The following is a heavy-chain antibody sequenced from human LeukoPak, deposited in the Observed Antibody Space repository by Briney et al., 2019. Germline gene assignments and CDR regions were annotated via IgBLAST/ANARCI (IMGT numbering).Heavy chain of an antibody. Sequence: SETLSLTCTVSGGSISSSSYYWGWIRQPPGKGLEWIGSIYYSGSTYYNPSLKSRVTISVDTSKNQFSLKLNSVTAADTAVYYCAGGAPGYTDAFDIWGHGTKVTVSS. CDR1: GGSISSSSYY. CDR2: IYYSGST. D-gene: IGHD1-1*01. CDR3: AGGAPGYTDAFDI. V-gene: IGHV4-39*07. J-gene: IGHJ3*02.